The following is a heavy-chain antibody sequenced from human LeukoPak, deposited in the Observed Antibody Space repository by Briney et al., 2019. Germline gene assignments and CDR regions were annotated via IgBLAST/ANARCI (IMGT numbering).Heavy chain of an antibody. CDR2: IYTSGST. CDR3: ASAPYSSGWYPFDP. D-gene: IGHD6-19*01. V-gene: IGHV4-4*07. J-gene: IGHJ5*02. CDR1: GGSISSYY. Sequence: SETLSLTCTVSGGSISSYYWSWIRQPAGKGLEWIGRIYTSGSTNYNLSPKSRVTMSVDTSKNQFSLKLSSVTAADTAVYYCASAPYSSGWYPFDPWGQGTLVTVSS.